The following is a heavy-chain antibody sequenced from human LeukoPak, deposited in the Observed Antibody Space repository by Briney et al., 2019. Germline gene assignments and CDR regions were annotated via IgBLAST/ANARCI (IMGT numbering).Heavy chain of an antibody. CDR3: AKDDVWSGFLFDY. J-gene: IGHJ4*02. CDR1: GFTFSSYG. V-gene: IGHV3-30*02. Sequence: PGGSLRLSCAASGFTFSSYGMHWVRQAPGKGLEWVAFIRYDGSNKYYADFVKGRFTISRDNSKNTLYLQMNSLRAEDTAVYYCAKDDVWSGFLFDYWGQGTLVTVSS. D-gene: IGHD3-3*01. CDR2: IRYDGSNK.